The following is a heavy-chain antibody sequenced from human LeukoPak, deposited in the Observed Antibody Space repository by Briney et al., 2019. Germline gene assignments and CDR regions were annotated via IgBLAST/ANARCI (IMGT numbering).Heavy chain of an antibody. CDR1: GGSFSGYY. CDR2: INHSGST. CDR3: ARGRIQLWTFYFDY. V-gene: IGHV4-34*01. D-gene: IGHD5-18*01. J-gene: IGHJ4*02. Sequence: SETLSLTCAVYGGSFSGYYWSWIRQPPGKGLEWIGEINHSGSTNYNPSLKSRVTISVDTSKNQFSLKLSSVTAAATAVYYCARGRIQLWTFYFDYWGQGTLVTVPS.